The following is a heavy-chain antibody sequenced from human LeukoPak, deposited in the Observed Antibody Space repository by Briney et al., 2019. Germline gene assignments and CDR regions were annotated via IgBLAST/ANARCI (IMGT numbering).Heavy chain of an antibody. CDR1: GGSVSSGSYY. J-gene: IGHJ4*02. D-gene: IGHD1-26*01. Sequence: SETLSLTCTVSGGSVSSGSYYWSWIRQPPGKGLEWIGYIYYSGSTNYNPSLKSRVTISVDTSKNQFSLKLSSVTAADTAVYYCARGSSGGIDYWGQGTLVTVSS. CDR3: ARGSSGGIDY. V-gene: IGHV4-61*01. CDR2: IYYSGST.